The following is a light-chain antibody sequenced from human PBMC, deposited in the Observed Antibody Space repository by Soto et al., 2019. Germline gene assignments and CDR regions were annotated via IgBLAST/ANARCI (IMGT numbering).Light chain of an antibody. CDR1: SSDVVGYNY. CDR3: CSYAGSYYYV. CDR2: DVS. Sequence: QYALTQPRSVSVAPGQSVTISCTGTSSDVVGYNYVSWYQQHPGKAPKLMIYDVSKRPSGVHDRFSGSKSGNTASLTISGLQAEDEADYYCCSYAGSYYYVFGTGTKLTVL. V-gene: IGLV2-11*01. J-gene: IGLJ1*01.